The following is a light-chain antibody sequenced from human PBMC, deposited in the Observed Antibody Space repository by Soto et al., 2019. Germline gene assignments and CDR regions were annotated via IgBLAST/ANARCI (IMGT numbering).Light chain of an antibody. CDR3: QHYGSSWT. J-gene: IGKJ1*01. Sequence: EIVLTQSPGTLSLSPGERATLSCRASQSGRSKYIAWYQQRPGQAPRLLLYATSNRATGIPDRFRGSGSGTDFTLAISRLEPEDFAVYYCQHYGSSWTFGQGTKVEIK. CDR2: ATS. V-gene: IGKV3-20*01. CDR1: QSGRSKY.